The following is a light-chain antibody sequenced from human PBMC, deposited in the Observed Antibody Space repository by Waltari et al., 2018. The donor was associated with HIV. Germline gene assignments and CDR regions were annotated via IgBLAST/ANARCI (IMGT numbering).Light chain of an antibody. CDR1: SSDVGGYNL. Sequence: QSALTQPASVSGSPGQSITISCTGTSSDVGGYNLVSWYQQHPGKAPKLMIYEVSKRPSGVSNRCSGSKSGNTASLTISGLQAEDEAEYYCCAYAGSTTYVIFGGGTKLTVL. J-gene: IGLJ2*01. V-gene: IGLV2-23*02. CDR2: EVS. CDR3: CAYAGSTTYVI.